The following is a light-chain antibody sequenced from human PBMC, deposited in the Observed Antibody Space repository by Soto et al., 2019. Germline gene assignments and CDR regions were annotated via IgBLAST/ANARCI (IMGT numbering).Light chain of an antibody. Sequence: EIVLTHSPATLSLSPGEIATLSCRASQSIRSSYLAWYQQKPGQAPRLLISDASSRATGMPDRFSGSGSGTDFTHTISRLEPEDFAVYYCQQYGPSAITFGHGTRLEIK. CDR3: QQYGPSAIT. J-gene: IGKJ5*01. CDR2: DAS. V-gene: IGKV3-20*01. CDR1: QSIRSSY.